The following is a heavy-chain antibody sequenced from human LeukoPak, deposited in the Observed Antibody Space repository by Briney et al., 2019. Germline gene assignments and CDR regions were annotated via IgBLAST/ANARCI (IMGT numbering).Heavy chain of an antibody. Sequence: GGSLRLSCAASGFTFSSYAMSWVRQAPGKGLEWVSVIYSGGSTYYADSVKGRFTISRDNSMNTLYLQMNSLRAEDTAVYYCARAGSSGWYHFDYWGQGTLVTVSS. CDR1: GFTFSSYA. CDR2: IYSGGST. D-gene: IGHD6-19*01. V-gene: IGHV3-66*01. J-gene: IGHJ4*02. CDR3: ARAGSSGWYHFDY.